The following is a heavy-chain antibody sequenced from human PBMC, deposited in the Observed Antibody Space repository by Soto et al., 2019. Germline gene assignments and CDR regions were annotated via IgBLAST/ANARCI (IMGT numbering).Heavy chain of an antibody. J-gene: IGHJ5*01. D-gene: IGHD5-18*01. CDR2: INHSGST. V-gene: IGHV4-34*01. Sequence: SETLSLTCAVYGGSFSGYYWSWIRQPPGKGLEWIGEINHSGSTNYNPSLKSRVTISVDTSKNQFSLKLSSVTAADTAVYYCARGTGQSYGRAAGEKYFASGCQETWF. CDR3: ARGTGQSYGRAAGEKYFASGCQETWF. CDR1: GGSFSGYY.